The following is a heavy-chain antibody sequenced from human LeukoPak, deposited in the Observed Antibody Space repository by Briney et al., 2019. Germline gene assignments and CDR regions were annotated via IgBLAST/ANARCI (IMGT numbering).Heavy chain of an antibody. D-gene: IGHD2-2*01. J-gene: IGHJ4*02. V-gene: IGHV3-30*18. CDR2: ISFDGSNT. CDR1: GFTLSTYG. CDR3: AKMGGLGYCSSTSCSYFDY. Sequence: GGSLRLSCAASGFTLSTYGMHWVRQAPGKGLEWVAFISFDGSNTNYADSAKGRFTISRDNSKSTLYLQMNSLRAEDTAVYYCAKMGGLGYCSSTSCSYFDYWGQGTLVTVSS.